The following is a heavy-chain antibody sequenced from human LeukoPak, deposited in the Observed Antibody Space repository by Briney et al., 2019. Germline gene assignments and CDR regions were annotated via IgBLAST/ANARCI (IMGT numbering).Heavy chain of an antibody. Sequence: GGSLRLSCAATGFPFSGYAMHWVRQAPGKGLEWVAVMSHDGTNKYYADSVKGRLTISRDNSKNTLYLQMDSLRADDTAVYYCAKYYYGSGPYSHYFDYWGQGTLVTVSS. CDR2: MSHDGTNK. V-gene: IGHV3-30-3*02. D-gene: IGHD3-10*01. CDR1: GFPFSGYA. CDR3: AKYYYGSGPYSHYFDY. J-gene: IGHJ4*02.